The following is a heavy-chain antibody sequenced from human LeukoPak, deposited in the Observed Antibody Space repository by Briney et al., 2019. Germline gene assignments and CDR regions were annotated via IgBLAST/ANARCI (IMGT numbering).Heavy chain of an antibody. CDR1: GHTLTELS. J-gene: IGHJ3*02. Sequence: ASVKVSCKVSGHTLTELSLHGVRQTPGKGLEWMGGFDPEDGETIYAQKFQGRVTMTEDTYTDTAYMELSSLRSEDTAVYYCATWIQLTDAFHIWGQGTMVTVSS. D-gene: IGHD5-18*01. CDR3: ATWIQLTDAFHI. V-gene: IGHV1-24*01. CDR2: FDPEDGET.